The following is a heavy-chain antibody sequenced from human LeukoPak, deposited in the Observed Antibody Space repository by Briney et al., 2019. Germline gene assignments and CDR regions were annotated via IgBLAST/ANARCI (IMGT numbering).Heavy chain of an antibody. D-gene: IGHD5-12*01. CDR2: ISSSGITI. Sequence: GGSLRLSCAASGFLFSSFEINWVRQAPGKGLEWVSYISSSGITIYYADSVKGRFTISRDNAKNSLYLQMNSLRAEDTAVYYCAREMGGYPFDYWGQGTLVTVSS. CDR1: GFLFSSFE. V-gene: IGHV3-48*03. CDR3: AREMGGYPFDY. J-gene: IGHJ4*02.